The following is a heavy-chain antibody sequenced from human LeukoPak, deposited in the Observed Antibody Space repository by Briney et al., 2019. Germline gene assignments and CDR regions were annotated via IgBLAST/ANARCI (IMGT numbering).Heavy chain of an antibody. CDR2: INWNGGKI. CDR3: VKGVYSSSSGSGFDY. D-gene: IGHD6-6*01. Sequence: PGGSLRLSCAASGFTFDDYAMHWVRQAPGKGLEWVSGINWNGGKIVYADSVKGRFTISRDNAKNSLYLQMSSLRAEDMAFYYCVKGVYSSSSGSGFDYWGQGTLVSVSS. CDR1: GFTFDDYA. V-gene: IGHV3-9*03. J-gene: IGHJ4*02.